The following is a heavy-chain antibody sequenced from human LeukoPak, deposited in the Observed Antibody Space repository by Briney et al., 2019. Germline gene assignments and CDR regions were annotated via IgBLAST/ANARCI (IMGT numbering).Heavy chain of an antibody. D-gene: IGHD5-12*01. CDR3: AKDAVYSGYDYFDY. CDR2: ISGSGGST. Sequence: GGSLRLSCVASGFTFSIYAMSWVRQAPGKGLEWVSGISGSGGSTYYADSVKGRSTISRDNSKNTLYLQMNSLRAEDTAVYYCAKDAVYSGYDYFDYWGQGTLVTVSS. CDR1: GFTFSIYA. V-gene: IGHV3-23*01. J-gene: IGHJ4*02.